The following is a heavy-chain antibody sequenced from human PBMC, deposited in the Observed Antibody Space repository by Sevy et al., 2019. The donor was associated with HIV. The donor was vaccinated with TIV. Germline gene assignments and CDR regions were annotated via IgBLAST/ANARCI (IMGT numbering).Heavy chain of an antibody. V-gene: IGHV3-23*01. CDR1: GFTFSSYA. D-gene: IGHD4-17*01. CDR3: AKGALRQGTVTTRQRLRGIFY. Sequence: GGSLRLSCAASGFTFSSYAMSWVRQAPGKGLEWVSAISGSGGSTYYADSVKGRFTISRDNSKNTLYLQMNSLRAEDTAVYYCAKGALRQGTVTTRQRLRGIFYWGQGTLVTVSS. CDR2: ISGSGGST. J-gene: IGHJ4*02.